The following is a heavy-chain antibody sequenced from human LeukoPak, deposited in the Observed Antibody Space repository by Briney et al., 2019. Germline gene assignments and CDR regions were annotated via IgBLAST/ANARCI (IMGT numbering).Heavy chain of an antibody. Sequence: SQTLSLTCAISGDSVSSNSAAWNWIRQSPSRGLEWLGRTYYRSKWYNDYAVSVKSRITINPDTSKNQFSLQLNSVTPEDTAVYYCSRDAPSLGYYDSSGLLLDYYGMDVWGQGTTVTVSS. V-gene: IGHV6-1*01. CDR2: TYYRSKWYN. D-gene: IGHD3-22*01. J-gene: IGHJ6*02. CDR1: GDSVSSNSAA. CDR3: SRDAPSLGYYDSSGLLLDYYGMDV.